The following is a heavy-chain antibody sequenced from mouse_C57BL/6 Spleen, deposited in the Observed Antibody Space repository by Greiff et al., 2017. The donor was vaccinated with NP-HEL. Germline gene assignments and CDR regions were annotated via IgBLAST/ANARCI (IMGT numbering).Heavy chain of an antibody. J-gene: IGHJ4*01. Sequence: VQLQQPGAELVRPGSSVKLSCKASGYTFTSYWMHWVKQRPIQGLEWIGNIDPSDSETHYNQKFKDKATLTVDKSSSTAYMQLSSLTSEDSAVYYCARSPYYYGSGYAMDYWGQGTSVTVSS. D-gene: IGHD1-1*01. CDR1: GYTFTSYW. V-gene: IGHV1-52*01. CDR3: ARSPYYYGSGYAMDY. CDR2: IDPSDSET.